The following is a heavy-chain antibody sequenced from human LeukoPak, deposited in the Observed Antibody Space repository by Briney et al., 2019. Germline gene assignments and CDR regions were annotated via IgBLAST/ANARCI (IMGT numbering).Heavy chain of an antibody. V-gene: IGHV3-9*01. CDR1: GFTFDDYA. J-gene: IGHJ4*02. Sequence: GRSLRLSCAASGFTFDDYAMHWVRQAPGKGLEWVSGISWNSGSIGYADSVKGRFTISRDNAKNSLYLQMNSLRVEDTAVYYCAKGGHLDYWGQGTLVTVSS. CDR2: ISWNSGSI. CDR3: AKGGHLDY.